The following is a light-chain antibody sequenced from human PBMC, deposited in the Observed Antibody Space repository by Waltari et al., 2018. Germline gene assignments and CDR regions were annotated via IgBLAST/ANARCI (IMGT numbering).Light chain of an antibody. Sequence: DIQMTQSPSSLSAYVGDRVTLTCQASQDISNYLNWYQQKPGKAPKLLIFDASNLETGVPSRFSGSRSGTHFTLTISSLQPEDVATYYCQRYDNLPIFAFGPGTKVDI. V-gene: IGKV1-33*01. CDR3: QRYDNLPIFA. CDR1: QDISNY. J-gene: IGKJ3*01. CDR2: DAS.